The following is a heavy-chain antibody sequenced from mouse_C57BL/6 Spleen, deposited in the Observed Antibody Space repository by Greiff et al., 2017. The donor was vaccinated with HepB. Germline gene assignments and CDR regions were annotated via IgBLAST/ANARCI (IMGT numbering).Heavy chain of an antibody. CDR3: AEAGGLNTTVVAEEDYAMDY. J-gene: IGHJ4*01. V-gene: IGHV1-63*01. D-gene: IGHD1-1*01. CDR1: GYTFTNYW. CDR2: IYPGGGYT. Sequence: QVQLQQSGAELVRPGTSVKMSCTASGYTFTNYWIGWAKQRPGHGLEWIGDIYPGGGYTNYNEKFKGKATLTADKSSSTAYMQISSLTSEDSAIYYCAEAGGLNTTVVAEEDYAMDYWGQGTSVTVSS.